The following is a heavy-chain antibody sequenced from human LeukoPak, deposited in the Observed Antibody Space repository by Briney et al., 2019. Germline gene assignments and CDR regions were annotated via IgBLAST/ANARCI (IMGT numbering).Heavy chain of an antibody. CDR2: ISYDGSNK. Sequence: GGSLRLSCAASGFTFSSYAMHWVRQAPGKGLEWVAVISYDGSNKYYADSVKGRFTISRDNSKNTLYLQMNSLRAGDTAVYYCAKGYSNYFDYWGQGTLVIVSS. CDR3: AKGYSNYFDY. V-gene: IGHV3-30-3*01. J-gene: IGHJ4*02. D-gene: IGHD4-4*01. CDR1: GFTFSSYA.